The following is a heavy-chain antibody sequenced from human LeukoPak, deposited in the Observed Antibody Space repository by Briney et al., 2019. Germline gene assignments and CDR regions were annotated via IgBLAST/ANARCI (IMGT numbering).Heavy chain of an antibody. CDR1: GFTFTNAW. V-gene: IGHV3-30-3*01. Sequence: GGSLRLSCAASGFTFTNAWMNWVRQAPGKGLEWVAVISYDGSNKYHADSVNGRFTISRDNPKSTLYLQMNSLRAEDTAVYYCARGSHDFWSGYYHWGQGTLVTVSS. CDR2: ISYDGSNK. J-gene: IGHJ5*02. D-gene: IGHD3-3*01. CDR3: ARGSHDFWSGYYH.